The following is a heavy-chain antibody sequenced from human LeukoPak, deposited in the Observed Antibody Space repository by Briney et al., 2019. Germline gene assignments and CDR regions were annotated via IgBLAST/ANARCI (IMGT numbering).Heavy chain of an antibody. Sequence: GGSLRLSCAASGFAFSNYAMSWVRQAPGKGLEWVANIKPDGSEKYYVDSVKGRFTMSRDNAKNSLYLQMNSLRAEDTAVYYCATAYFYATADWGQGTLVTVSS. J-gene: IGHJ4*02. D-gene: IGHD3-10*01. CDR1: GFAFSNYA. CDR3: ATAYFYATAD. CDR2: IKPDGSEK. V-gene: IGHV3-7*01.